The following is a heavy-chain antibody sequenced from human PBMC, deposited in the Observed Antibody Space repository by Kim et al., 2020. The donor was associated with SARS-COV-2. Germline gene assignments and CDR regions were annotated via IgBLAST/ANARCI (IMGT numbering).Heavy chain of an antibody. CDR3: AKTAAAGKVRGTRQNCFAR. D-gene: IGHD6-13*01. CDR2: ISGSGGST. J-gene: IGHJ5*02. Sequence: GGSLRLSCAASGFTFSSYAMSWVRQAPGKGLEWVSAISGSGGSTYYADSVKGRFTISRDNSKNTLYLQMNSLRAEDTAVYYCAKTAAAGKVRGTRQNCFARWGQGTLVTVSS. V-gene: IGHV3-23*01. CDR1: GFTFSSYA.